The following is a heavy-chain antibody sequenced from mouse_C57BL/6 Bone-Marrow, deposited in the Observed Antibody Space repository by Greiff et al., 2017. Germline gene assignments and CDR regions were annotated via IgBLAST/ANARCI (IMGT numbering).Heavy chain of an antibody. CDR3: ARDGYHVDY. CDR1: GYSFTGYY. CDR2: INPSTGGT. Sequence: EVKLQESGPELVKPGASVKISCKASGYSFTGYYMNWVKQSPEKSLEWIGEINPSTGGTTYNQKFKAKATLTVDKSSSTAYMQLKSLTSEDSAVYYCARDGYHVDYWGQGTTLTVSS. V-gene: IGHV1-42*01. J-gene: IGHJ2*01. D-gene: IGHD2-3*01.